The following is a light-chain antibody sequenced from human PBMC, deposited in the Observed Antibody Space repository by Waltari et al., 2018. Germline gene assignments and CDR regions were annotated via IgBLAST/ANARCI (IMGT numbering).Light chain of an antibody. J-gene: IGLJ1*01. Sequence: QSALTQPASVSGSPGQSITVSCTGTSNDVGSYNLVSWFQQYPDKAPKLILFEVNKRPSGVSNRFSGSKSCNTASLTISGLQAGDEADYYCCSYAGSGIYVFGTGAKVTVL. CDR1: SNDVGSYNL. V-gene: IGLV2-23*02. CDR2: EVN. CDR3: CSYAGSGIYV.